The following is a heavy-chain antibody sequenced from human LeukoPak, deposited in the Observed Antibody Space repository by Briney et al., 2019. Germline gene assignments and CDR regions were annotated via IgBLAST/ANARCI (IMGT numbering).Heavy chain of an antibody. J-gene: IGHJ3*02. Sequence: GGPLRLSCAASGFTFSSYWMHWVRQAPGKGLVWVSRINSDGSSTSYADSVKGRFTISRDNAKNTLYLQMNSLRAEDTAVYYCARPHSYGNSNAFDIWGQGTMVTVSS. D-gene: IGHD5-18*01. CDR1: GFTFSSYW. CDR2: INSDGSST. V-gene: IGHV3-74*01. CDR3: ARPHSYGNSNAFDI.